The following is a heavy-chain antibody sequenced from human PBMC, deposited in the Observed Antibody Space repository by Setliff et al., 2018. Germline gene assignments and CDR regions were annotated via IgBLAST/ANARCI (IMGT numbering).Heavy chain of an antibody. J-gene: IGHJ4*02. D-gene: IGHD3-10*02. CDR3: ACSGSYYKTIDY. CDR2: IIHSGST. CDR1: GGSFSGYY. Sequence: PSETLSLTCAVYGGSFSGYYWSWIRQPPGKRLEWIGEIIHSGSTNYNPSLKSRVTISMDTSKNQFSLKVSSVTAADTAVYYCACSGSYYKTIDYWGQGTLVTVSS. V-gene: IGHV4-34*12.